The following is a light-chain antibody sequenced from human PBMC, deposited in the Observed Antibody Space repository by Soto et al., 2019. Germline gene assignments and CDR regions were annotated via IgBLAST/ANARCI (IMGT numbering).Light chain of an antibody. CDR1: QSISSW. CDR2: DAS. Sequence: DIQMTQSPSTLSASVGDRVTITCRASQSISSWLAWYQQKPGKAPKLLIYDASSLESGVPSRFSGSGSGTVFALTVSSLQPDDFATYYGQQYNSYSLFGQGTKVEIK. CDR3: QQYNSYSL. V-gene: IGKV1-5*01. J-gene: IGKJ1*01.